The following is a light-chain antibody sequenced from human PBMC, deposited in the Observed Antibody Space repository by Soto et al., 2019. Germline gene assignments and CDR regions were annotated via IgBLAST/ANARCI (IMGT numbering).Light chain of an antibody. Sequence: QSALTQPASVSGSPGQSITMSCTGTSSDVGGYNYVSWYQQHPGKAPKLMIYEVSNRPSGVSNRFSGSKSGNTASLTISGLQAEDEADYYCSSYTSSSTLLYVFGTGTKV. V-gene: IGLV2-14*01. CDR1: SSDVGGYNY. CDR3: SSYTSSSTLLYV. J-gene: IGLJ1*01. CDR2: EVS.